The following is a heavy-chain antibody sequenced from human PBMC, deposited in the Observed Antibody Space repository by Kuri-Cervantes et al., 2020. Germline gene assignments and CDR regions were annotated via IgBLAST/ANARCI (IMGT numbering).Heavy chain of an antibody. CDR2: ISSSGGYI. D-gene: IGHD3-22*01. Sequence: GGSLRLSCTASRFTFSTYNMNWVRQAPGKGLEWVSSISSSGGYIYYADSVKGRFTISRDNSKNTLYLQMNSLRAEDTAVYYCARDNYYDSSGYPPGFGYWGQGTLVTVSS. CDR3: ARDNYYDSSGYPPGFGY. J-gene: IGHJ4*02. V-gene: IGHV3-21*01. CDR1: RFTFSTYN.